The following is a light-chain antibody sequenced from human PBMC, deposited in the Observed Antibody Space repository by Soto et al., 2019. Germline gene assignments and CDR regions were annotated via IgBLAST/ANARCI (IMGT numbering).Light chain of an antibody. CDR1: QSVSVN. CDR3: QQRSNWPLT. CDR2: SAS. V-gene: IGKV3-11*01. Sequence: VLTQSPATLSLSPGERATLSCRASQSVSVNFAWYQQKPGQAPRPLIYSASDRAPGIPARFSGSGSGTDFTLTISSLEPEDFAVYYCQQRSNWPLTFGGGTKVDIK. J-gene: IGKJ4*01.